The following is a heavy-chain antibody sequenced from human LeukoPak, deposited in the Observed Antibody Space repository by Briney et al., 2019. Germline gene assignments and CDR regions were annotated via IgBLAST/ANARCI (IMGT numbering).Heavy chain of an antibody. CDR2: INPNSGGT. Sequence: GASVKVSCKASGYTFTGYYMHWVRQAPGQGLEWMGWINPNSGGTNYAQKFQGRVTMTRDTSISTAYMELSRLRSDDTAAYYCARGGAFYDSSGYPNWGQGTLVTVSS. J-gene: IGHJ4*02. CDR3: ARGGAFYDSSGYPN. D-gene: IGHD3-22*01. CDR1: GYTFTGYY. V-gene: IGHV1-2*02.